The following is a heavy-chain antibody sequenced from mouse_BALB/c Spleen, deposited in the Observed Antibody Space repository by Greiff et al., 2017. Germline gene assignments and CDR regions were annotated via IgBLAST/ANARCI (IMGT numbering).Heavy chain of an antibody. Sequence: EVMLVESGGGLVQPGGSLRLSCATSGFTFTDYYMSWVRQPPGKALEWLGFIRNKANGYTTEYSASVKGRFTISRDNSQSILYLQMNTLRAEDSATYYCARVIYYDFDYWGQGTTLTVSS. CDR3: ARVIYYDFDY. V-gene: IGHV7-3*02. CDR2: IRNKANGYTT. CDR1: GFTFTDYY. J-gene: IGHJ2*01. D-gene: IGHD2-4*01.